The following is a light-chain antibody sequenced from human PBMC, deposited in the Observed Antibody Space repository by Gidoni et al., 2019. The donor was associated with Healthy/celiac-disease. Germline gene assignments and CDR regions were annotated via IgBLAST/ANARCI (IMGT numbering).Light chain of an antibody. CDR2: KES. CDR3: QQYNSYSCT. V-gene: IGKV1-5*03. J-gene: IGKJ2*02. Sequence: DIHMTPFPSTLSASVGDRVTITCRASQSISSWLAWYQQKLGKAPKLLIYKESSLESGVPSRFSGSGSGTEFTLTISSLQPDDFATYYCQQYNSYSCTFGQGTKLEIK. CDR1: QSISSW.